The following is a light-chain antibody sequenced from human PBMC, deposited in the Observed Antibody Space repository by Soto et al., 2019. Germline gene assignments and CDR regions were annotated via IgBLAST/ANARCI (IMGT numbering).Light chain of an antibody. V-gene: IGKV1-39*02. CDR3: QKYNNWPET. J-gene: IGKJ1*01. Sequence: EIQMTPSPSARYASVGDRVTITLLASQSISSYLNWYQQKPGKAPKLLIYAASSLQSGVPSRFSGSGSGTDFTLTISSLQPEDFAVYYCQKYNNWPETCGKGTTVDIK. CDR1: QSISSY. CDR2: AAS.